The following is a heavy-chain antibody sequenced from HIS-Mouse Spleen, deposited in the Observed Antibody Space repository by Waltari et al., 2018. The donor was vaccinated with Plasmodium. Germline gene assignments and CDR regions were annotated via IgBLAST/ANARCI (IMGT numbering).Heavy chain of an antibody. Sequence: EVQLVESGGGLVQPGGSLSLSCAASGFPFSSYWMLWVRQAPGKGLEWVANIKQDGSEKYHVDSVKGRFTISRDNAKNSLYLQMNSLRAEDTAVYYCASSWYWYFDLWGRGTLVTVSS. CDR3: ASSWYWYFDL. V-gene: IGHV3-7*01. CDR1: GFPFSSYW. D-gene: IGHD6-13*01. J-gene: IGHJ2*01. CDR2: IKQDGSEK.